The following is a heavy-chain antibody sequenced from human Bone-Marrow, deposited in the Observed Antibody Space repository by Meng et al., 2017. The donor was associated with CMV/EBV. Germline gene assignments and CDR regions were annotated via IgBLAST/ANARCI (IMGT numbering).Heavy chain of an antibody. J-gene: IGHJ3*02. CDR2: INPNTDGT. CDR3: ARDRYAGTYWGGHDAFDM. CDR1: GYNFNAYY. Sequence: ASVKVSCKASGYNFNAYYIYWVRQAPGQRLECMGWINPNTDGTNYAQGFQGRVSMTRDTSISTAYMELSRLMADDTAVYYCARDRYAGTYWGGHDAFDMWGQGTQVTASS. V-gene: IGHV1-2*02. D-gene: IGHD1-26*01.